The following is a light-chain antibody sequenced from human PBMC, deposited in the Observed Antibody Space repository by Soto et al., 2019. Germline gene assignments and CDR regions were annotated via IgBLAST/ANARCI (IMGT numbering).Light chain of an antibody. CDR3: QQYNNWPPGIT. CDR1: QSVSSN. CDR2: GAS. J-gene: IGKJ5*01. Sequence: EIVMTQSPATLSVSPGERATHSCRASQSVSSNLAWYQQKPGQAPRLLIYGASTRATGIPARFSGSGSGTEFTLTISSRQSEDFAVYYCQQYNNWPPGITFGQGTRLEIK. V-gene: IGKV3-15*01.